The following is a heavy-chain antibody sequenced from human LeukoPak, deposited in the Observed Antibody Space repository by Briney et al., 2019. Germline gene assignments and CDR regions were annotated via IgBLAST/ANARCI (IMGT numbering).Heavy chain of an antibody. CDR1: GFTFSTYP. CDR2: ISGGGDST. J-gene: IGHJ4*02. Sequence: GGSLRLSCPASGFTFSTYPMSWVRQAPGKGLEWVSTISGGGDSTYYADSVKGRFTISRDNSKNTVYLQMNSLRAEDTAVYYCARSHYYDHSGYYYDLDYWGQGALVTVSS. V-gene: IGHV3-23*01. CDR3: ARSHYYDHSGYYYDLDY. D-gene: IGHD3-22*01.